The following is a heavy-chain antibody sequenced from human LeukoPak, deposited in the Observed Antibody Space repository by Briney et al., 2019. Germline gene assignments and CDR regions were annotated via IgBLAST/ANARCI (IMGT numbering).Heavy chain of an antibody. J-gene: IGHJ6*02. CDR1: GFTFSSYG. CDR3: AKDPRRGIQLWRNYYYYGMDV. CDR2: IRHDGSNK. D-gene: IGHD5-18*01. V-gene: IGHV3-30*02. Sequence: GGSLRLSCAASGFTFSSYGMHWVRQAPGKGLEWVAFIRHDGSNKYYADSVKGRFTISRDNSKNTLYLQMNSLRAEDTAVYYCAKDPRRGIQLWRNYYYYGMDVWGQGTTVTVSS.